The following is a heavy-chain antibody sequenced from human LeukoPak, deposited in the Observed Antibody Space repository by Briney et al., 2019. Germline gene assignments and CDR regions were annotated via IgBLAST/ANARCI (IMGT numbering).Heavy chain of an antibody. Sequence: ASVKVSCKASGYTFTSYDISWVRQAPGQGLEWMGWISAYNGNTNYAQKLQGRVTMTTDISTSTAYMELRSLRSDDTAVYYCARDPHIAAAGHDAFDIWGQGTMVTVSS. J-gene: IGHJ3*02. CDR1: GYTFTSYD. D-gene: IGHD6-13*01. CDR3: ARDPHIAAAGHDAFDI. V-gene: IGHV1-18*01. CDR2: ISAYNGNT.